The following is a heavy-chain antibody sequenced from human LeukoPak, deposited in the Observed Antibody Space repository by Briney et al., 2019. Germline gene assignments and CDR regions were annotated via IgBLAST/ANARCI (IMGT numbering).Heavy chain of an antibody. CDR3: AKALSYYYSSGSRHYLWFDP. CDR1: GYTFTGYY. D-gene: IGHD3-22*01. CDR2: INHNSGVT. Sequence: PSVKVCCKASGYTFTGYYIHWLRQAPGQGLEWMGWINHNSGVTNYEQKFQGRVTMTRDTSISTAYMELSRLRSYDTTVCYCAKALSYYYSSGSRHYLWFDPWRQGTVVSVPS. J-gene: IGHJ5*02. V-gene: IGHV1-2*02.